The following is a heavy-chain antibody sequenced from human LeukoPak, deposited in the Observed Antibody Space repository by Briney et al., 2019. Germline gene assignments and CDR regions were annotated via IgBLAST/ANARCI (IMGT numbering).Heavy chain of an antibody. CDR2: IYTSGST. V-gene: IGHV4-61*02. CDR3: ASGHQYIFDY. D-gene: IGHD6-6*01. J-gene: IGHJ4*02. CDR1: GGSISSDSYY. Sequence: PSETLSLTCTVSGGSISSDSYYWSWIRQPAGKGLEWIGRIYTSGSTNYNPSLKSRVTISVDTSKNQFSLKLSSVTAADTAVYYCASGHQYIFDYWGQGTLVTVSS.